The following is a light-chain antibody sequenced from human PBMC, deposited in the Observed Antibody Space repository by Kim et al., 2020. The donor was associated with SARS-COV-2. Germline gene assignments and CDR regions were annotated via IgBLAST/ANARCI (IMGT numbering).Light chain of an antibody. Sequence: VSQSPGQPVTITGSGDKLGDKYSSWYQPQPGQAPVLVIYQDTKRPSGIPERFAGSNSGNTATLTISGAQAMDEADYYCQAWDNTWVFGGGTQLTVL. J-gene: IGLJ3*02. CDR1: KLGDKY. CDR2: QDT. V-gene: IGLV3-1*01. CDR3: QAWDNTWV.